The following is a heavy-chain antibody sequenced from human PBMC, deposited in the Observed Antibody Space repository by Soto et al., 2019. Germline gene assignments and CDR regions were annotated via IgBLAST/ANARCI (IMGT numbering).Heavy chain of an antibody. CDR1: GGSISSGGYY. J-gene: IGHJ6*02. Sequence: SETLSLTCTVSGGSISSGGYYWSWIRQHPGKGLEWIGYIYYSGSTYYNPSLKSRVTISVDTSKNQFSLKLSSVTAADTAVYYCAREHVDTYYYYGMDAWGQGTTVTVSS. V-gene: IGHV4-31*03. CDR3: AREHVDTYYYYGMDA. CDR2: IYYSGST.